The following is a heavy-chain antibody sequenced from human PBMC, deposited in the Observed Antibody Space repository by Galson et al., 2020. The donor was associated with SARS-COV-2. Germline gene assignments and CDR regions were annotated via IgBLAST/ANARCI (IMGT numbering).Heavy chain of an antibody. V-gene: IGHV4-4*02. CDR2: IYHSGST. CDR1: GGSISSSNW. CDR3: ARYTTLWYYFDY. J-gene: IGHJ4*02. D-gene: IGHD2-21*01. Sequence: SETLSLTCAVSGGSISSSNWWSWVRQPPGKGLEWMGEIYHSGSTNYNPSLKSRVTISVDKSKNQFSLKLSSVTAADTAVYYCARYTTLWYYFDYWGQGTLVTVSS.